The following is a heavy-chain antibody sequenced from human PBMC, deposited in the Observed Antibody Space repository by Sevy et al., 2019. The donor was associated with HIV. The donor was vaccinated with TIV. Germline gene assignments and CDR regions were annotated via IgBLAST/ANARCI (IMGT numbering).Heavy chain of an antibody. Sequence: ASVKVSCKASGYIFTDYYIHWVRQAPGQGLEWMAWINSDSGVTNYAQRFQGEVTVTRDPSLSTAYLELTNLKSNDTAIYYWARLTTQPTSDLYGLDVWGQGTTVTVSS. J-gene: IGHJ6*02. V-gene: IGHV1-2*02. CDR2: INSDSGVT. CDR3: ARLTTQPTSDLYGLDV. CDR1: GYIFTDYY. D-gene: IGHD4-17*01.